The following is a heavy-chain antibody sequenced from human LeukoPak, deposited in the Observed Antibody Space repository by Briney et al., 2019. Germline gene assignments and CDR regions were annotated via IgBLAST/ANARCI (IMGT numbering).Heavy chain of an antibody. J-gene: IGHJ3*01. Sequence: GGSLRLSCAVSGFTFSGFWMSWSRQAPGKGLEWVASINSDGSEGYYADVVKGRFTISGDNAKNSLYLQINSLRAEDTAVYYCARSSYSSSSSVWGQGTMVTVSS. CDR3: ARSSYSSSSSV. CDR2: INSDGSEG. V-gene: IGHV3-7*03. CDR1: GFTFSGFW. D-gene: IGHD6-6*01.